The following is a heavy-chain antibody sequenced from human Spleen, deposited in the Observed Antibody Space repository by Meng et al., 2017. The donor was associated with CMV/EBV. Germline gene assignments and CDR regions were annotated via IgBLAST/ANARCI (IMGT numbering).Heavy chain of an antibody. J-gene: IGHJ6*02. CDR3: ARDRTGDCSSTSCYNFYYYYGMDV. V-gene: IGHV1-69*05. D-gene: IGHD2-2*02. CDR2: IIPLFGIA. CDR1: GGTFSSFS. Sequence: SAQVSCKASGGTFSSFSFIWMRQAPGQGLEGVGGIIPLFGIANYAQKFQGRVTITTDESTSTAYMSLSSRRSEDTAVYYCARDRTGDCSSTSCYNFYYYYGMDVWGQGTTVTVSS.